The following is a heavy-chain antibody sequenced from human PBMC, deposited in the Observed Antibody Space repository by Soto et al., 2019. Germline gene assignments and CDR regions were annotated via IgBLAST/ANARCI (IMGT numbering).Heavy chain of an antibody. CDR3: AKARGLFRRLQSDY. CDR1: GFAFGNYG. CDR2: ISIEGNRE. J-gene: IGHJ4*02. D-gene: IGHD2-21*01. Sequence: GGFLRLSCAVRGFAFGNYGLHWVRRAPGKGLGWVAAISIEGNREYYANSVRGRYTTSRDNLKNILYLKIYDLRVEDRAGHFCAKARGLFRRLQSDYWGQGTLVTV. V-gene: IGHV3-30*18.